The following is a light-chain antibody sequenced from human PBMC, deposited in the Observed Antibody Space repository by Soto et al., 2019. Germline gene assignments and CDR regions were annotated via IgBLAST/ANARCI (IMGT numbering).Light chain of an antibody. J-gene: IGLJ2*01. Sequence: QSALTQPASVSGSPGQSITISCTGTSCDVGSYNLVSWYQQYPGKAPKLMIYEGSKRPSGVSNRFSGSKSGNTASLTISGLQAEDEADYYCCSYAGSSTFLFGGGTKLTVL. CDR1: SCDVGSYNL. CDR2: EGS. CDR3: CSYAGSSTFL. V-gene: IGLV2-23*03.